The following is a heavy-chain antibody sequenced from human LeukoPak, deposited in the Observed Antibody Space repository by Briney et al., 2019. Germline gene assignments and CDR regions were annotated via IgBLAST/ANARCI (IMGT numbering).Heavy chain of an antibody. Sequence: AAVKVSCKASGYTFTCYYMHWVRQAPGQGLEGVGWINPNSGGTKYAQKYQGRGTMTRDTDNSKNYMELRMQRSGDKAVYDCDRDITMVRGVIIKGGFDYWGQGTLVTVSS. D-gene: IGHD3-10*01. J-gene: IGHJ4*02. CDR3: DRDITMVRGVIIKGGFDY. CDR2: INPNSGGT. V-gene: IGHV1-2*02. CDR1: GYTFTCYY.